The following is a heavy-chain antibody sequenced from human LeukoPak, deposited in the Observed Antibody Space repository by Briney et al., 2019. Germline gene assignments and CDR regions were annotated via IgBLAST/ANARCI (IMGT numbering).Heavy chain of an antibody. CDR3: VKDCTNGVCYAFDI. J-gene: IGHJ3*02. V-gene: IGHV3-23*01. Sequence: GGSLRLSCAASGFTFSNYGMSWVRQAPGKGLEWVSASSGNGGSTYYADSVKGRFPISRDNSKKTLYLQMNSLRAEDTAVYYCVKDCTNGVCYAFDIWGQGTMVTVSS. D-gene: IGHD2-8*01. CDR1: GFTFSNYG. CDR2: SSGNGGST.